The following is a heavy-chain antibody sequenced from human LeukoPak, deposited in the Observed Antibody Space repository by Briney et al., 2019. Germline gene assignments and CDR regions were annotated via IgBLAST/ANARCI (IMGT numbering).Heavy chain of an antibody. V-gene: IGHV4-31*03. D-gene: IGHD3-10*01. CDR2: IYYSGST. CDR1: GGSISSGGYY. Sequence: PSETLSLTCTVSGGSISSGGYYWSWIRQHPEKGLEWIGYIYYSGSTYYNPSLKSRVTISVDTSKNQFSLKLSSVTAADTAVYYCARDGGYGSGSYRFDYWGQGTLVTVSS. J-gene: IGHJ4*02. CDR3: ARDGGYGSGSYRFDY.